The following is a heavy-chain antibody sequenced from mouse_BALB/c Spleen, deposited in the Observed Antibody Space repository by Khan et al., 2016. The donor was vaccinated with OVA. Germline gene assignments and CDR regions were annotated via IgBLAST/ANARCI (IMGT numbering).Heavy chain of an antibody. CDR1: GYTFTSYW. V-gene: IGHV1-87*01. D-gene: IGHD1-1*01. Sequence: VQLQQSGTELARPGASVKLSCKASGYTFTSYWMQWVKQRPGQGLEWIGAIYPGDGNSRYTQKFKGKATLTADKSSSTAYMQPSSLASEDSAVYDCARGGITTGDFDYWGQGTTLTVSS. CDR3: ARGGITTGDFDY. CDR2: IYPGDGNS. J-gene: IGHJ2*01.